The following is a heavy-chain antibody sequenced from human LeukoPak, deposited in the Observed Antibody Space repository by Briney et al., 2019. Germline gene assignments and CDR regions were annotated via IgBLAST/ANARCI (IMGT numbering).Heavy chain of an antibody. CDR3: ARDRYGSGRPYNWFDP. D-gene: IGHD3-10*01. V-gene: IGHV3-7*01. Sequence: PGGSLRLSCAASGFTFSSYWVSWVRQAPGKGLGWVTNIKQEGSENYYVDSVKGRFTISRDNAKNSLYLQMNSLRAEDTAVYYCARDRYGSGRPYNWFDPWGQGTLVTVSS. CDR2: IKQEGSEN. J-gene: IGHJ5*02. CDR1: GFTFSSYW.